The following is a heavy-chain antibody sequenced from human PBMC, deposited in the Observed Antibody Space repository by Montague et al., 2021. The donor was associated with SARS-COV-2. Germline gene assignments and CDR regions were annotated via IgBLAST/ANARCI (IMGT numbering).Heavy chain of an antibody. CDR1: GFTFSSCE. CDR2: ISSSGSTI. J-gene: IGHJ4*02. CDR3: ARGALWVVVVITAPLNFDY. D-gene: IGHD3-22*01. V-gene: IGHV3-48*03. Sequence: SLRLSCAASGFTFSSCEMNWVRQAPGKGLEWVSYISSSGSTIYYADSVKGRFTISRDNAKNSLYLQMNSLRAEDTAVYYCARGALWVVVVITAPLNFDYWGQGTLVTVSS.